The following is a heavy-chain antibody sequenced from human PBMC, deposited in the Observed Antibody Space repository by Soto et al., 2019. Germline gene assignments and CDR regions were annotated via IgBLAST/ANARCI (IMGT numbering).Heavy chain of an antibody. J-gene: IGHJ5*02. Sequence: ASVKVSCKASGGTFSSYAISWVRQAPVQGLEWMGGIIPIFGTANYAQKFQGRVTITAEESTSTAYMELSSLRSEDTAVYYCARDVTATPYKWFDPWGEGTPVTVSS. CDR2: IIPIFGTA. CDR1: GGTFSSYA. V-gene: IGHV1-69*13. CDR3: ARDVTATPYKWFDP. D-gene: IGHD2-21*02.